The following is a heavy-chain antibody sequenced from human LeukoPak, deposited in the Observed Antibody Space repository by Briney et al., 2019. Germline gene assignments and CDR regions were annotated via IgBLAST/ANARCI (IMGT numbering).Heavy chain of an antibody. V-gene: IGHV4-59*01. J-gene: IGHJ5*02. D-gene: IGHD1-1*01. CDR3: ARGGSTGTNLNWVDP. CDR2: IYYSGST. CDR1: GGSISSYY. Sequence: NRSETLSLTCTVSGGSISSYYWSWIRQPPGRGLEWIGYIYYSGSTNYSPSLKSRVTISVDTSKNQFSLKLSSVTAADTAVYYCARGGSTGTNLNWVDPWGQASLASVSS.